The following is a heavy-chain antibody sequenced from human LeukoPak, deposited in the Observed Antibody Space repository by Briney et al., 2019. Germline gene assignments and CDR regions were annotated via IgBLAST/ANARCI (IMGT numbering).Heavy chain of an antibody. V-gene: IGHV3-7*04. Sequence: GGSRRLSCAASGFTVSTNCMTWVRQAPGKGLEWVAIISHGGSKINYVDSVKGRFTVSRDNAKNSLYLQMNSLRAEDTAVYYCARAGSTGSVDYWGQGTLVTVSS. J-gene: IGHJ4*02. CDR3: ARAGSTGSVDY. D-gene: IGHD6-19*01. CDR2: ISHGGSKI. CDR1: GFTVSTNC.